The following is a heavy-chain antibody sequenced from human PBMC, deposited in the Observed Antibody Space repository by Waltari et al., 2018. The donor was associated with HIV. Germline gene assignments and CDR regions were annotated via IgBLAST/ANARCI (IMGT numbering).Heavy chain of an antibody. V-gene: IGHV6-1*01. CDR1: GDSVSSNSAA. D-gene: IGHD2-15*01. Sequence: QVQLQQSGPGLVKPSQTLSLTCAISGDSVSSNSAAWNWIRQSPSRALAWLGRTYYRSKWDNDYAVSVKSRITINPDTSKNQFSLQLNSVTPEDTAVYYCARDLGGYCSGGSCYFDAFDIWGQGTMVTVSS. CDR3: ARDLGGYCSGGSCYFDAFDI. CDR2: TYYRSKWDN. J-gene: IGHJ3*02.